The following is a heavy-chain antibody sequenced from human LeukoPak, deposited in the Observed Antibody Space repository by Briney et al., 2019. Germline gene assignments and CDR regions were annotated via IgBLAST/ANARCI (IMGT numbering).Heavy chain of an antibody. Sequence: PGGSLGLSCVASGFSFSNYAMSWVRQAPGKGLEWVSGTSGSGSDTFYAESVKGRFTISRDNSENTLYLQMNSLRAEDTAIYYCVKDYSSVTSSILFDYWGQGILVTVSS. V-gene: IGHV3-23*01. CDR3: VKDYSSVTSSILFDY. CDR1: GFSFSNYA. J-gene: IGHJ4*02. CDR2: TSGSGSDT. D-gene: IGHD4-17*01.